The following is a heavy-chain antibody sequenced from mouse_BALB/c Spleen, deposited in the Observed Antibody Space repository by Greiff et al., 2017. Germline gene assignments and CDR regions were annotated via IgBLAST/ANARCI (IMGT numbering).Heavy chain of an antibody. V-gene: IGHV2-9*02. D-gene: IGHD2-14*01. J-gene: IGHJ2*01. CDR3: ARDQGYDYFDY. Sequence: VHLVESGPGLVAPSQSLSITCTVSGFSLTSYGVHWVRQPPGKGLEWLGVIWAGGSTNYNSALMSRLSISKDNSKSQVFLKMNSLQTDDTAMYYCARDQGYDYFDYWGQGTTLTVSS. CDR1: GFSLTSYG. CDR2: IWAGGST.